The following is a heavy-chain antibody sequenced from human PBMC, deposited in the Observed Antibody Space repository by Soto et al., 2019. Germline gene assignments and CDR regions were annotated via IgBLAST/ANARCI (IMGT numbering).Heavy chain of an antibody. V-gene: IGHV3-48*02. D-gene: IGHD2-15*01. CDR1: GSTFRSYS. J-gene: IGHJ6*02. CDR2: ISSSNRAI. Sequence: GGSLRLSCAASGSTFRSYSMNWVRQAPGKGLEWVSYISSSNRAINYADSVKGRFIISRDNAKNSLYLQMHSLRDEDTAVYYCAREGWPLLQTGMDVWGQGTTVTVSS. CDR3: AREGWPLLQTGMDV.